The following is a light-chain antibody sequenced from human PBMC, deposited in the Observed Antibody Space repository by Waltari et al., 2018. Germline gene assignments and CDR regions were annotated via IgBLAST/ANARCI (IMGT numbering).Light chain of an antibody. CDR1: NTDVGSYNL. Sequence: QSALTQPASVSGSPGPSITISCTGTNTDVGSYNLVSWYQQHPGKAPKLMIYEGNRRPSGVSYRFSGSKSGNTASLTISGLQAEDEADYYCSSFAGTVMFGGGTKLTVL. J-gene: IGLJ3*02. V-gene: IGLV2-23*01. CDR3: SSFAGTVM. CDR2: EGN.